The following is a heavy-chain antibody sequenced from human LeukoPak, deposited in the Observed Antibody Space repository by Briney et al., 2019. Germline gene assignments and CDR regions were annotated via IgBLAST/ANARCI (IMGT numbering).Heavy chain of an antibody. CDR2: TRNKANSYTT. Sequence: GRSLRLSCAASGFTFSDHYMDWVRQAPGKGLEWVGRTRNKANSYTTEYAASVKGRFTISRDDSKNSLYLQMNSLKTEDTAVYYCTTPHYYDSSGYPHDFDYWGQGTLVTVSS. CDR1: GFTFSDHY. J-gene: IGHJ4*02. D-gene: IGHD3-22*01. CDR3: TTPHYYDSSGYPHDFDY. V-gene: IGHV3-72*01.